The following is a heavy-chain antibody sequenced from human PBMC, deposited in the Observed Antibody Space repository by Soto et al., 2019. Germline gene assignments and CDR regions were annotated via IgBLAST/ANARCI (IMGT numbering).Heavy chain of an antibody. Sequence: GGSLRLSCAASGFTLSGSAMHWVCQASGKGLEWVGRIRSKAYSYATAYAASVKGRFTISRDDSKNTAYLQMTSLKTEDTAVYYCTRLDISGNYYDYWGQGTLVTVSS. CDR3: TRLDISGNYYDY. CDR2: IRSKAYSYAT. D-gene: IGHD3-22*01. CDR1: GFTLSGSA. V-gene: IGHV3-73*01. J-gene: IGHJ4*02.